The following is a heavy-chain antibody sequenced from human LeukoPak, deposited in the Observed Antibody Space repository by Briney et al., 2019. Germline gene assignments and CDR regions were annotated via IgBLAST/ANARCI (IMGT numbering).Heavy chain of an antibody. CDR3: AREPPYGDYFDY. CDR2: IYSGGTT. D-gene: IGHD4-17*01. J-gene: IGHJ4*02. CDR1: GFTFSDNY. V-gene: IGHV3-53*01. Sequence: PGGSLRLSCAASGFTFSDNYMSWVRQAPGKGLEWVSVIYSGGTTYYADSVKGRFTISRDNSKNTLYLQMNSLSAEDTAVYYCAREPPYGDYFDYWGQGTLVTVSS.